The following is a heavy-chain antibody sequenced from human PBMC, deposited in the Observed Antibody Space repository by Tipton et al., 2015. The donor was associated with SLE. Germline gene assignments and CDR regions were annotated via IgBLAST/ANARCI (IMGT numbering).Heavy chain of an antibody. CDR3: ARGDRYSSSGGYFDL. CDR1: GFTFDDYA. Sequence: SLRLSCAASGFTFDDYAMHWVRQAPGKGLEWVSGISWNSGSIGYADSVKGRFTISRENAKNSLYLQMNSLRAGDTAVYYCARGDRYSSSGGYFDLWGRGSLVAVSS. D-gene: IGHD6-13*01. J-gene: IGHJ2*01. CDR2: ISWNSGSI. V-gene: IGHV3-9*01.